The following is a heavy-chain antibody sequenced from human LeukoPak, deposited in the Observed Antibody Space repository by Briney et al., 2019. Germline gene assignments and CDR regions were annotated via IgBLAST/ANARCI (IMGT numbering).Heavy chain of an antibody. CDR3: ARQNFKYYYDSSGYYYRYYFDY. D-gene: IGHD3-22*01. V-gene: IGHV4-39*01. CDR2: IYYSGST. CDR1: GGSISSSSYY. Sequence: SETLSLTCTVSGGSISSSSYYWGWIRQPPGKGLEWIGSIYYSGSTYYNPSLKSRVTISVDTSKNQFSLKLSSVTAADTAAYYCARQNFKYYYDSSGYYYRYYFDYWGQGTLVTVSS. J-gene: IGHJ4*02.